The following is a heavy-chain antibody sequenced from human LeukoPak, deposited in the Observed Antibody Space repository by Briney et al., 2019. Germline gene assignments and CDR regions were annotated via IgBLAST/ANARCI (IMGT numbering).Heavy chain of an antibody. CDR3: ARRAGDYSHPYDY. V-gene: IGHV3-53*01. CDR1: GLTVSSNC. J-gene: IGHJ4*02. Sequence: GGSLRLSCAASGLTVSSNCMSWVRQAPGKGLEGVSFIYSGGNTYYADSVKGRFTISRDNSKNTVHLQMNSLRAADTAMYYCARRAGDYSHPYDYWGQGTLVTVSS. CDR2: IYSGGNT. D-gene: IGHD3-22*01.